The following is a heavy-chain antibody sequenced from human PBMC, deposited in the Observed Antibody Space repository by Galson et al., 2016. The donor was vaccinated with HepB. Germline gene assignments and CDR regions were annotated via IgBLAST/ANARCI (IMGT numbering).Heavy chain of an antibody. J-gene: IGHJ6*01. Sequence: PGRGLEWVAVISYDGNNRHYADAVKGRFTISRDSSTNTVYLQMNSLRADDTAVYFCARDRGLLHYYYGMDVWGQGTTVTVSS. V-gene: IGHV3-33*01. CDR2: ISYDGNNR. CDR3: ARDRGLLHYYYGMDV. D-gene: IGHD4-17*01.